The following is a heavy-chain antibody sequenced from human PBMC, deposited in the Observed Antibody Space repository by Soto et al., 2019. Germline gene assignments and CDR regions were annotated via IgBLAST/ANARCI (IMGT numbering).Heavy chain of an antibody. J-gene: IGHJ3*02. CDR2: ISWNSGSI. D-gene: IGHD4-17*01. CDR1: GFTFDDYA. Sequence: EVQLVESGGGLVQPGRSLRLSCAASGFTFDDYAMHWVRQAPGKGLEWVSGISWNSGSIGYADSVKGRFTISRDNAKNSLYLQMNSLRAEDTALYYCAKGTYGDYDLAFDIWGQGTMVTVSS. V-gene: IGHV3-9*01. CDR3: AKGTYGDYDLAFDI.